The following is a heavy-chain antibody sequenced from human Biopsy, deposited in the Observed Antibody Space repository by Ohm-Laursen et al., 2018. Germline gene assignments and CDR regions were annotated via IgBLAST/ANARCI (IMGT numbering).Heavy chain of an antibody. J-gene: IGHJ4*02. V-gene: IGHV1-24*01. CDR1: GYTLIELS. Sequence: SVTVSCQVSGYTLIELSMHWVRQVPGKGLGWMGGFAPENGKTVYAQNFQARVSSTEDTSTDTAYMELRSLRSEDTAVYYCAADINVWNVNYWGQGTQVTVSS. CDR3: AADINVWNVNY. D-gene: IGHD1-1*01. CDR2: FAPENGKT.